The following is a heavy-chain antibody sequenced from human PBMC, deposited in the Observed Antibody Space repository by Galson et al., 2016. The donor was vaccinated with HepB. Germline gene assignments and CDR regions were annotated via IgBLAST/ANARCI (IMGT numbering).Heavy chain of an antibody. CDR1: GGSISSSDYY. CDR3: SRDRRFFRNDY. Sequence: ETLSLTCTVSGGSISSSDYYWGWIRQPPGRGLEWIGSIYYDGSTFHNPSLPSLQSRVTISLDTSKNQFSLKVNSVTAADTAVYFCSRDRRFFRNDYWGQGTLVTVSS. V-gene: IGHV4-39*07. D-gene: IGHD3-3*01. CDR2: IYYDGST. J-gene: IGHJ4*02.